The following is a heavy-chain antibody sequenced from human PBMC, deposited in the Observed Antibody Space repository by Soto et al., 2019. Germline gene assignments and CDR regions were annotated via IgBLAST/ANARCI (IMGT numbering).Heavy chain of an antibody. J-gene: IGHJ5*02. CDR3: AKAGGSDYDFWSGYYYSNWFDP. V-gene: IGHV3-30*18. CDR2: ISYDGSNK. D-gene: IGHD3-3*01. CDR1: GFTFSSYG. Sequence: GGSLRLSCAASGFTFSSYGMHWVRQAPGKGLEWVAVISYDGSNKYYADSVKGRFTISRDNSKNTLYLQMNSLRAEDTAVYYCAKAGGSDYDFWSGYYYSNWFDPWGQGTLVTVSS.